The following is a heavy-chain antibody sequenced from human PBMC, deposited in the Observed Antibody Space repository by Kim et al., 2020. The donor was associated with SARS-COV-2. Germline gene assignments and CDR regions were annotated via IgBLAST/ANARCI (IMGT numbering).Heavy chain of an antibody. V-gene: IGHV3-23*03. CDR3: AKDGGLPTVVTPHWYFDL. D-gene: IGHD4-17*01. J-gene: IGHJ2*01. Sequence: GRLTSSRDNSKNTLYLQMNRLRAEDTAVYYCAKDGGLPTVVTPHWYFDLWGRGTLVTVSS.